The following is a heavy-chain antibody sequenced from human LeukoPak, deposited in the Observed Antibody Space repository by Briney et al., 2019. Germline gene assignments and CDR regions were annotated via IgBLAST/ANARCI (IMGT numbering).Heavy chain of an antibody. D-gene: IGHD3-10*01. CDR1: GDSIRNRNYY. J-gene: IGHJ6*03. V-gene: IGHV4-39*01. CDR3: ARHLQIMVRGVIGYYYYYYMDV. Sequence: SETLSLTCVSGDSIRNRNYYWGWIRQATGKGLEWLGSIYHSGSTYYNPSLKSRVTISVDSSRNQFSLKLDSVTAADTAVYYCARHLQIMVRGVIGYYYYYYMDVWGKGTTVTISS. CDR2: IYHSGST.